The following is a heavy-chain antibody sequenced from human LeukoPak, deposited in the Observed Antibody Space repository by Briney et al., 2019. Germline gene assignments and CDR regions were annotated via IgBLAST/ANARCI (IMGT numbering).Heavy chain of an antibody. Sequence: LGAPSVTCIVSGGSIRRGSNYTGWIRQPPRRGLEWLGIVDYTGSTYYNPSLKSRVTISVDTSKNQFSLKLNSVTAADTAVYYCARVYYYDSSDYYDTSCFDYWGQGTLVTVSS. CDR3: ARVYYYDSSDYYDTSCFDY. CDR2: VDYTGST. V-gene: IGHV4-39*07. CDR1: GGSIRRGSNY. J-gene: IGHJ4*02. D-gene: IGHD3-22*01.